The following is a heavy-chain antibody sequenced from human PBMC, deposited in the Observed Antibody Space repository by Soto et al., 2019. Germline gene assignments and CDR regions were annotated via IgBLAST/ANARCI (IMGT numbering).Heavy chain of an antibody. Sequence: PSETLSLTCTVPGDSMTSSSHYWGWIRQPPGKGLEWIGSIYYSERTSYNSGSTYYSPSVKSRVTISGDTSKSQFSLKLSSVSAADTAVYYCARHTRNQFDPWGQGTLVTVSS. CDR1: GDSMTSSSHY. V-gene: IGHV4-39*01. CDR3: ARHTRNQFDP. J-gene: IGHJ5*02. CDR2: IYYSERTSYNSGST.